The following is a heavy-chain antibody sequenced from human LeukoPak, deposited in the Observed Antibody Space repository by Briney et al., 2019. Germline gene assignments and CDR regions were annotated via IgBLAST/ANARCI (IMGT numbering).Heavy chain of an antibody. CDR2: TYYRSTWYN. D-gene: IGHD2-2*01. V-gene: IGHV6-1*01. CDR1: GDSVSSNSVT. CDR3: ARRLTQYDCFDP. J-gene: IGHJ5*02. Sequence: SQTLSLTCAISGDSVSSNSVTWNWIRQSPSRGLEWLGRTYYRSTWYNDYAVSVRGRITVNPDTSKNQYSLHLNSVTPEDTAVYYCARRLTQYDCFDPWGQGILVTVSS.